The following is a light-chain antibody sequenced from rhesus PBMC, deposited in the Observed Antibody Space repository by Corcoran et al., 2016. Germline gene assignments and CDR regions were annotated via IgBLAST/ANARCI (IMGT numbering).Light chain of an antibody. CDR1: QGISTY. CDR2: AAS. V-gene: IGKV1-43*02. CDR3: LQYNSDPPT. Sequence: DIQMTQSPSSLSASVGDRVTITCRASQGISTYLNWYQQKPGKVPKRLIYAASSLESGVPSRFSGSGSGTDFTLTISSLQPEDFATYFCLQYNSDPPTFGGGTKVEIK. J-gene: IGKJ4*01.